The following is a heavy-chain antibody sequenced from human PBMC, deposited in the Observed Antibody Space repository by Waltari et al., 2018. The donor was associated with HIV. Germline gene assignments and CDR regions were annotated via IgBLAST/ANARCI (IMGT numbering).Heavy chain of an antibody. V-gene: IGHV5-51*03. CDR2: VYPADSDI. CDR1: GYSFTSSW. D-gene: IGHD1-26*01. CDR3: ARRLVGADGFEV. J-gene: IGHJ3*01. Sequence: EVQLVQSGAEMKKPGDSLKISCKASGYSFTSSWIGWVRQMPGRGLEWMGVVYPADSDITYSPSFRGQVTISVDTSISVAYLQWRSLKASDTAIYFCARRLVGADGFEVWGQGTLVTVSS.